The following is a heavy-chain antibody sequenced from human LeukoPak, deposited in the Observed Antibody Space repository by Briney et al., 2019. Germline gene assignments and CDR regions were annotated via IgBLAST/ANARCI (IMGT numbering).Heavy chain of an antibody. V-gene: IGHV3-21*01. D-gene: IGHD1-26*01. CDR2: ISSSSSYI. CDR3: ARLYSGSYLFDY. Sequence: GGSLRLSCAASGFTFSSYGMHWVRQAPGKGLEWVSSISSSSSYIYYVDSVKGRFTISRNNAKNSLYLQMNSLRAEDTAVYYCARLYSGSYLFDYWGQGTLVTVSS. J-gene: IGHJ4*02. CDR1: GFTFSSYG.